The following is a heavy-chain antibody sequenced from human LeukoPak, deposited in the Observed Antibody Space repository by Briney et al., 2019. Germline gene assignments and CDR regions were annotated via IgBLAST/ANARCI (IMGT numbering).Heavy chain of an antibody. V-gene: IGHV3-33*01. CDR3: ARDRLTTVTTFHFDY. J-gene: IGHJ4*02. CDR1: GFTFSTYA. D-gene: IGHD4-17*01. CDR2: IWSGSTNK. Sequence: PGGSLRLSCAASGFTFSTYAMHWVRQAPGKGLEWVAVIWSGSTNKYYADSVRGRFTISRDNSKNTLYLQMSSLSAEDTAMYYCARDRLTTVTTFHFDYWGQGTLVTVSS.